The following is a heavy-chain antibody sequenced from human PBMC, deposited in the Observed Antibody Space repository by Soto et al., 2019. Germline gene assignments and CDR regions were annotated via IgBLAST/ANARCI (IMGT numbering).Heavy chain of an antibody. D-gene: IGHD3-10*01. CDR3: ARQAPYGSVRIYDY. J-gene: IGHJ4*02. V-gene: IGHV4-4*02. CDR2: IYHSGGT. CDR1: SGSISSPNW. Sequence: QVQLEESGPGLVKPSGTLSLTCTVSSGSISSPNWWSWVRQPPGKGLEWVGEIYHSGGTRYNPSLKSRVTISVDTSQNQFSLKLTSVTAADTAMYYCARQAPYGSVRIYDYWGQGTLVTVSS.